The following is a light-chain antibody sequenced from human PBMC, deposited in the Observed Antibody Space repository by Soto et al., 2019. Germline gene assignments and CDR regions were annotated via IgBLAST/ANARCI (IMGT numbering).Light chain of an antibody. V-gene: IGKV3-15*01. CDR3: QQYDNWPLP. Sequence: EIVMTQSPAALSVSPGERVTLSCRASQSVRTNLAWYQHKPGQAPRLLIYGASNRATGFPARFSGSGSGTEFTLTISSLQSEDFAVYYCQQYDNWPLPFGGGTKV. J-gene: IGKJ4*01. CDR1: QSVRTN. CDR2: GAS.